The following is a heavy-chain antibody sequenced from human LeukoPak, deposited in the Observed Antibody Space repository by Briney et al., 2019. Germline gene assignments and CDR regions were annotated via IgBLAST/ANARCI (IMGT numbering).Heavy chain of an antibody. Sequence: SETQSLTCTVSGGSISSSSYYWGWIRQPPGKGLEWIGSIYYSGSTYYNPSLKSRVTISVDTSKNQFSLKLSSVTAADTAVYYCARGPTYYYDSSGYCFDYWGQGTLVTVSS. CDR3: ARGPTYYYDSSGYCFDY. J-gene: IGHJ4*02. D-gene: IGHD3-22*01. V-gene: IGHV4-39*01. CDR1: GGSISSSSYY. CDR2: IYYSGST.